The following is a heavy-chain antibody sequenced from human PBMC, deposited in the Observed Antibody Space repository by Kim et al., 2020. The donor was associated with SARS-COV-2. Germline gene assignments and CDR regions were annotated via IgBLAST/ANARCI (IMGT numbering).Heavy chain of an antibody. V-gene: IGHV3-7*01. Sequence: GGSLRLSCAASGFTFSSYWMSWVRQAPGKGLEWVANIKQDGSEKYYVDSVKGRFTISRDNAKNSLYLQMNSLRAEDTAVYYCATSGWIGFDYFDYWGQGTLVTVSS. CDR1: GFTFSSYW. CDR2: IKQDGSEK. J-gene: IGHJ4*02. D-gene: IGHD6-19*01. CDR3: ATSGWIGFDYFDY.